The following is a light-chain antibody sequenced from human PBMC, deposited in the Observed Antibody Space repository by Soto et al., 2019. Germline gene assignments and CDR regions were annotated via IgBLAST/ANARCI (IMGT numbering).Light chain of an antibody. CDR1: QSVHNY. V-gene: IGKV3-11*01. CDR2: HAD. CDR3: QQRSIWPWT. Sequence: EIVLTQSPATLSLSPGERATLSCRASQSVHNYLAWYQQKPGQAPRLLIYHADKRATGVPARFSGGGSGTDFTLTITSLEPEDFAVFYCQQRSIWPWTFGQGTKVDIK. J-gene: IGKJ1*01.